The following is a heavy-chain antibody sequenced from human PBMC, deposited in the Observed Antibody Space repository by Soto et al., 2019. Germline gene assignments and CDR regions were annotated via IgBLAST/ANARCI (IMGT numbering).Heavy chain of an antibody. J-gene: IGHJ5*02. Sequence: QVQLQQWGAGLLKPSETLSLTCAVYGGSFSGYYWSWIRQPPGKGLEWIGEINHSGSTNYNPSLKSRVTISVDRSKNQFSLKLSSVTAADTAVYYCARGALRYCSGGSCQFDPWGQGTLVTVSS. V-gene: IGHV4-34*01. CDR2: INHSGST. D-gene: IGHD2-15*01. CDR3: ARGALRYCSGGSCQFDP. CDR1: GGSFSGYY.